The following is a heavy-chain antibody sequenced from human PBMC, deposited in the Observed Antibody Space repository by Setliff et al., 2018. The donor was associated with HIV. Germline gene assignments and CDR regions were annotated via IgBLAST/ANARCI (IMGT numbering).Heavy chain of an antibody. V-gene: IGHV4-61*09. J-gene: IGHJ5*02. CDR1: GGSISSGGYY. D-gene: IGHD3-22*01. Sequence: LSLTCTVSGGSISSGGYYWSWIRQPAGKGLEWIGHIYTSGSTKYNPSLKGRVTISVDTSKNQFSLNLSSVTAADTAVYYCASRIYYYDSSRVLREEGFDPWGQGTLVTVSS. CDR2: IYTSGST. CDR3: ASRIYYYDSSRVLREEGFDP.